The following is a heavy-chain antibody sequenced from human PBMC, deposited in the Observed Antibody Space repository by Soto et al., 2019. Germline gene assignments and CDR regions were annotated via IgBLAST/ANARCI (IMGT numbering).Heavy chain of an antibody. CDR3: ARVHYYDSSGYYYYYYGMDV. CDR1: GYTFTSYA. D-gene: IGHD3-22*01. J-gene: IGHJ6*02. V-gene: IGHV1-3*01. CDR2: INAGNGNT. Sequence: QVQLVQSGAEVKKPGASVKVSCKASGYTFTSYAMHWVRQAPGQRLEWMGWINAGNGNTKYSQKFQGRVTITRDTSASTAYMELSSLRSEETAVYYCARVHYYDSSGYYYYYYGMDVWGQGTTVTGSS.